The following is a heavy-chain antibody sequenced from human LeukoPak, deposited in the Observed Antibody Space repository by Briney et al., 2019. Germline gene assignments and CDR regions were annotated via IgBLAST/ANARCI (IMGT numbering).Heavy chain of an antibody. Sequence: AGSLRLSCAASGFNFAIYGINWVRRAPGKGLEWVSIISYDGSKEYYVDSVKGRFTISRDNSRNTVYLQMNSLRADDTAVYYCAILVARDGTFDIWGQGTMVTVSS. CDR1: GFNFAIYG. J-gene: IGHJ3*02. CDR2: ISYDGSKE. D-gene: IGHD2-8*02. V-gene: IGHV3-30*03. CDR3: AILVARDGTFDI.